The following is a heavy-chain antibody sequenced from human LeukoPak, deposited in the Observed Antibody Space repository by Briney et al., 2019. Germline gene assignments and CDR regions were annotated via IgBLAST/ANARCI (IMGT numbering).Heavy chain of an antibody. CDR3: TSYCSGGSCY. CDR1: GFTFSGSA. D-gene: IGHD2-15*01. J-gene: IGHJ4*02. CDR2: IRSKANSYAT. Sequence: PGGSLRLSCAASGFTFSGSAMHWVRQAFGKGLEWVGRIRSKANSYATAYAASVKGRFTISRDDSKNTAYLQMNSLKTEDTAAYYCTSYCSGGSCYWGQGTLVTVSS. V-gene: IGHV3-73*01.